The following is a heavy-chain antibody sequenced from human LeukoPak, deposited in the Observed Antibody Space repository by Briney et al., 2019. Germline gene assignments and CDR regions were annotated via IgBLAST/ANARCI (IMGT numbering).Heavy chain of an antibody. CDR2: FDPEDGET. CDR3: ARATPLAVAGTHYYYGMDV. V-gene: IGHV1-24*01. J-gene: IGHJ6*02. CDR1: GYTLTELS. Sequence: GASVKVSCKVSGYTLTELSMHWVRQAPGKGLEWMGGFDPEDGETIYAQKFQGRVTITRDTSASAAYMELSSLRSEDTAVYYCARATPLAVAGTHYYYGMDVWGQGTTVTVSS. D-gene: IGHD6-19*01.